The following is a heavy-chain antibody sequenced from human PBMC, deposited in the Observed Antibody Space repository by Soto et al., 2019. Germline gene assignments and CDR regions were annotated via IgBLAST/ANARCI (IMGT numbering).Heavy chain of an antibody. Sequence: QVQLVQSGDEVKKPGASVNVSCKASGYTFTTYAMHWVRQAPGQRLEWMGWISAGNGNTKYSQKFQGRVTITRDTSASTAYMELSSLTSEDTPVYYCARVNAEFDYWGQGTLVTVSS. CDR3: ARVNAEFDY. CDR2: ISAGNGNT. V-gene: IGHV1-3*01. CDR1: GYTFTTYA. J-gene: IGHJ4*02.